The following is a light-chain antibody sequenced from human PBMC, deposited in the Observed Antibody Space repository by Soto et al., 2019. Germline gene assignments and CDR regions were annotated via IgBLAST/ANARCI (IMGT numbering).Light chain of an antibody. CDR2: DVS. Sequence: QSALTQPASVSGSPGQSITISCTGTISAVADYKYVSWYQQHPGTAPKLIIYDVSNRPSGVSNRFSGSKSGSTASLTISGLQAEDEADYYCSAYTTSSTLYVFGTGTKLTVL. J-gene: IGLJ1*01. V-gene: IGLV2-14*03. CDR3: SAYTTSSTLYV. CDR1: ISAVADYKY.